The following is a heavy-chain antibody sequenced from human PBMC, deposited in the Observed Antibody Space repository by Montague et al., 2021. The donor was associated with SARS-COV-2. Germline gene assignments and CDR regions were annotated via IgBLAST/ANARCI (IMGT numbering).Heavy chain of an antibody. J-gene: IGHJ6*02. CDR2: IDWDGDK. V-gene: IGHV2-70*11. CDR3: ARGPSDTYYYNGTDV. CDR1: GFSLSTSGMC. Sequence: PALVKLTQTLTLTCTFSGFSLSTSGMCMTWIRQPPGKALEWLARIDWDGDKYYNTSLKSRLTISKDTSKNLVVLTMTNMDPVDTATYYCARGPSDTYYYNGTDVWGRGTTVTVSS.